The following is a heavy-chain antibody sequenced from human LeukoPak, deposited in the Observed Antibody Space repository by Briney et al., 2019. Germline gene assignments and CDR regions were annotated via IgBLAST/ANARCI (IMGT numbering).Heavy chain of an antibody. CDR2: ILRSSSHS. Sequence: GESLRLSCAASGFTFSRYSMNWVRQAPGKGLQWVSSILRSSSHSYYADSVKGRFTISRDNSKNTLYLQMNSLRAEDTAVYYCAKDRGTMVRGVIEDWGQGTLVTVSS. V-gene: IGHV3-21*04. D-gene: IGHD3-10*01. CDR3: AKDRGTMVRGVIED. J-gene: IGHJ4*02. CDR1: GFTFSRYS.